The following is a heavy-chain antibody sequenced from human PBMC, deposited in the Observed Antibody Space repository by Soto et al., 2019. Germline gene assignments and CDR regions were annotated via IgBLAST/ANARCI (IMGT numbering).Heavy chain of an antibody. CDR1: GYSFTSYW. CDR2: IYPGDSDT. J-gene: IGHJ3*02. Sequence: PGESLKISCKGSGYSFTSYWIGWVRQMPGKGLEWMGIIYPGDSDTRYSPSFQGQVTISADKSISTAYLQWSSLKASDTAMYYCARLSGYSRPLDAFDIWGQGTMVTVS. CDR3: ARLSGYSRPLDAFDI. V-gene: IGHV5-51*01. D-gene: IGHD3-22*01.